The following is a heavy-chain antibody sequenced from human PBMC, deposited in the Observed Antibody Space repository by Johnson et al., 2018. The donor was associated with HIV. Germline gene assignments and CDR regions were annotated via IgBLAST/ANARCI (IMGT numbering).Heavy chain of an antibody. CDR2: IHWNGGST. CDR1: GFTFDDYG. D-gene: IGHD4-11*01. V-gene: IGHV3-20*04. CDR3: ARDTYSSDVCDI. Sequence: VHLVESGGRVVRPGGSLRLSCVASGFTFDDYGMSWVRQAPGKGLEWVSGIHWNGGSTGYAESVKGRFTISRDNAKNSLYLQMNSLRAEDTALYYCARDTYSSDVCDIWGQGTMVTVSS. J-gene: IGHJ3*02.